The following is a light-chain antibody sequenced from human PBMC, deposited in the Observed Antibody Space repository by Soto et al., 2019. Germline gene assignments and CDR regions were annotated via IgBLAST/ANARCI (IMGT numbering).Light chain of an antibody. J-gene: IGKJ3*01. CDR1: QSVSSSY. V-gene: IGKV3-20*01. CDR3: QQYGSSPGFT. Sequence: EIVLTQSPGTLSLSPGERATLSCRASQSVSSSYLAWYQQKPGQAPRLLIYCASSRATGIPDRFSGSGSGTDFTLTISRLEPEDFAEYYCQQYGSSPGFTFGPGTKVDIK. CDR2: CAS.